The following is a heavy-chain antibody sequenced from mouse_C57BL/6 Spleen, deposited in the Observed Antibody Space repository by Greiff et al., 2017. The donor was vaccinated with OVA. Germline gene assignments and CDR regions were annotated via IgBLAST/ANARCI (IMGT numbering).Heavy chain of an antibody. V-gene: IGHV5-4*01. CDR3: ARDEERYCGNYGRWYFDV. Sequence: EVKLMESGGGLVKPGGSLKLSCAASGFTFSSYAMSWVRQTPEKRLEWVATISDGGSYTYYPDNVKGRFTISRDNAKNNLYLQMSHLKSEDTAMYYCARDEERYCGNYGRWYFDVWGTGTTVTVSS. CDR1: GFTFSSYA. D-gene: IGHD2-1*01. J-gene: IGHJ1*03. CDR2: ISDGGSYT.